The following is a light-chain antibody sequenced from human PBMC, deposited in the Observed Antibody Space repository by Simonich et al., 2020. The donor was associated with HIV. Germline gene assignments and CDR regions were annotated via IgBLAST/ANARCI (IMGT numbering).Light chain of an antibody. CDR1: QSISGY. J-gene: IGKJ1*01. V-gene: IGKV1-9*01. CDR2: AAS. Sequence: DIQMTQSPSSLSASVGNRVTITCRASQSISGYLNWDQQKPGKAPKLLIYAASTFQSGVPSRFSGSGSGTEFTLTISSLQPEDFATYYCQQLNSYPPTFGQGTKVDIK. CDR3: QQLNSYPPT.